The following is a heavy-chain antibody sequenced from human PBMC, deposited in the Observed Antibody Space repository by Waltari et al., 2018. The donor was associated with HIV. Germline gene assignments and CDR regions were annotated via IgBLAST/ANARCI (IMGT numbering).Heavy chain of an antibody. Sequence: QVQLVPSGAEVKKPGASVRVSCKASGFTFSVNFIPWVRQAPGQGLAWMGWMNPNNGGTKYAQKFQGRVTMTRDTSITTAYMELNGLRSDDTAVYYCARGALQWLIDYWGQGSLVTVSS. J-gene: IGHJ4*02. CDR1: GFTFSVNF. CDR2: MNPNNGGT. CDR3: ARGALQWLIDY. V-gene: IGHV1-2*02. D-gene: IGHD6-19*01.